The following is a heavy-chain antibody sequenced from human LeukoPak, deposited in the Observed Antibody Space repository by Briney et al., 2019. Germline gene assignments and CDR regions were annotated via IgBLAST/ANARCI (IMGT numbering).Heavy chain of an antibody. D-gene: IGHD3-22*01. J-gene: IGHJ4*02. CDR1: GASITNYY. V-gene: IGHV4-4*07. Sequence: SETLSLTCTVSGASITNYYWSWIRQPAGKALEWIGRVYTSGSPNYNSSLKSRVTMSVDTSKNQVSLKLSAVTAADTAVCYCARRAPTSDSHYLDSGGQGTLVTVSS. CDR3: ARRAPTSDSHYLDS. CDR2: VYTSGSP.